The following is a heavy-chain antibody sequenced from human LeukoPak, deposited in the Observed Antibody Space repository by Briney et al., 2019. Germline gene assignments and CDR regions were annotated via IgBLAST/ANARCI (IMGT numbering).Heavy chain of an antibody. CDR3: ARGPAYSSGWYGDYYYYMDV. Sequence: SVKVSCKASGGTFSSYAISWVRQAHGQGLEWMGGIIPIFGTANYAQKFQGRVTITADESTSTAYMELSSLRSENTAVYYCARGPAYSSGWYGDYYYYMDVWGKGTTVTVSS. V-gene: IGHV1-69*13. J-gene: IGHJ6*03. CDR2: IIPIFGTA. D-gene: IGHD6-19*01. CDR1: GGTFSSYA.